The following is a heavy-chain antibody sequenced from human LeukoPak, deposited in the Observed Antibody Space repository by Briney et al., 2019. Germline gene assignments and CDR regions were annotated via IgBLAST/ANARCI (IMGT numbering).Heavy chain of an antibody. D-gene: IGHD3-3*01. CDR2: ISGSGGST. J-gene: IGHJ4*02. Sequence: GGSLRLSCAASGFIFSSYAMSWVRQAPGKGLEWVSAISGSGGSTYYADSVKGRFTISRDNSKNTLYLQMNSLRAEDTAVYYCAKALGFLEWLSLDYWGQGTLVTVSS. V-gene: IGHV3-23*01. CDR1: GFIFSSYA. CDR3: AKALGFLEWLSLDY.